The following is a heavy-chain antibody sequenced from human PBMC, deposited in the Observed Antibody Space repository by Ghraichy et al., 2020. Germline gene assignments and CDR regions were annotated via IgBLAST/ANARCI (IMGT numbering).Heavy chain of an antibody. D-gene: IGHD2-15*01. Sequence: SETLSLTFTVSGGSISSYYWSWIRQPPGKGLEWIGYIYYSGSTNYNPSLKSRVTISVDTSKNQFSLKLSSVTAADTAVYYCARDPLLGYCSGGSCYEGAFDIWGQGTMVTVSS. V-gene: IGHV4-59*01. CDR1: GGSISSYY. J-gene: IGHJ3*02. CDR3: ARDPLLGYCSGGSCYEGAFDI. CDR2: IYYSGST.